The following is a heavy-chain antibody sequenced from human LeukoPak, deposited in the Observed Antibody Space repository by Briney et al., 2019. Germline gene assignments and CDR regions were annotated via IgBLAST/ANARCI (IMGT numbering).Heavy chain of an antibody. CDR2: IYSSVST. D-gene: IGHD3-10*01. J-gene: IGHJ4*02. Sequence: SETLSLTCTVSGDSVSTYYWSWIRQPAGKGLEWIGRIYSSVSTNYNPSLKSRVTMSVDTSKNQFSLKLSSVTAADTAVYYCARWGGLGTYHFDYWGQGTLVTVSS. CDR1: GDSVSTYY. V-gene: IGHV4-4*07. CDR3: ARWGGLGTYHFDY.